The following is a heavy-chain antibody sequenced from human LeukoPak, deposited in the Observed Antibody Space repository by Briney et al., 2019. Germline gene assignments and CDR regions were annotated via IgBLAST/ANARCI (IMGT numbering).Heavy chain of an antibody. J-gene: IGHJ4*02. D-gene: IGHD3-22*01. Sequence: ASVKVSCKASGYTFTSYYMHWVRQAPGQGLEWMGIINPSGGSTSYAQKFRGRVTTTRDTSTSTVYMELSSLRSEDTAVYYCARDKWSDYDSMPTKGLFDYWGQGTLVTVSS. CDR3: ARDKWSDYDSMPTKGLFDY. CDR2: INPSGGST. V-gene: IGHV1-46*01. CDR1: GYTFTSYY.